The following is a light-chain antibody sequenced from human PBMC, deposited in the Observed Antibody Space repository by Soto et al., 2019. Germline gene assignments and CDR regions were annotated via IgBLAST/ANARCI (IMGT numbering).Light chain of an antibody. J-gene: IGLJ1*01. CDR3: SAYTSSSIDYV. Sequence: QSALTQPAAVSGSPGQSITISCTGTSSDVGGYNYVSWYQQHPGKAPKLMIHEVSNRPSGVSNRFSGGKSGNTASLTISGLQAEDEADYYCSAYTSSSIDYVFGTGTKLTVL. CDR2: EVS. CDR1: SSDVGGYNY. V-gene: IGLV2-14*01.